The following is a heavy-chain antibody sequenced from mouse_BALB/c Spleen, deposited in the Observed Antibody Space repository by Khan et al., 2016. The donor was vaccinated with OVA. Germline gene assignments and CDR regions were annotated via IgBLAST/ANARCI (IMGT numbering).Heavy chain of an antibody. V-gene: IGHV9-3-1*01. CDR2: INTYTGEP. Sequence: QIQLVQSGPELKKPGETVKISCKASGYTFTNYEMNWVKQAPGKGLKWMGLINTYTGEPTYADEFQGRFAFSLEATASTANLQINNLKNEDPATYCCARPPYFSYVMVYWGQGTSVTVSS. D-gene: IGHD2-10*01. J-gene: IGHJ4*01. CDR3: ARPPYFSYVMVY. CDR1: GYTFTNYE.